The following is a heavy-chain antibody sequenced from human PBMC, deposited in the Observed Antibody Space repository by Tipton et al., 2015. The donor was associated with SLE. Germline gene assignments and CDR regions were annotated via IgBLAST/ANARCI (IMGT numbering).Heavy chain of an antibody. CDR2: IYYSGST. D-gene: IGHD6-19*01. CDR3: ARVRSGWYAVY. J-gene: IGHJ4*02. V-gene: IGHV4-59*08. CDR1: GGSISSYY. Sequence: TLSLTCTVSGGSISSYYWSWIRQPPGKGLEWIGYIYYSGSTNYNPSLKSRVTISVDTSKNQFSLKLSSVTAADTAVYYCARVRSGWYAVYWGQGTLVTVSS.